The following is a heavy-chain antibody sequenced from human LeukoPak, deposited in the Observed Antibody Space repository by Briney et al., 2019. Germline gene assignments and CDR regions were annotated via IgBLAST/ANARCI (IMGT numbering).Heavy chain of an antibody. J-gene: IGHJ4*02. D-gene: IGHD3-10*01. Sequence: GGSLRLSCAVSGITLSNYGMIWVRQAPGKWLEWVAGISGSGGSTNYADSVRGRFTISRDNRKNTLYLQMNSLRAEDTAVYFCAKRGVVIRVILVGFHKEAYYFDSWGQGALVTVSS. CDR1: GITLSNYG. V-gene: IGHV3-23*01. CDR2: ISGSGGST. CDR3: AKRGVVIRVILVGFHKEAYYFDS.